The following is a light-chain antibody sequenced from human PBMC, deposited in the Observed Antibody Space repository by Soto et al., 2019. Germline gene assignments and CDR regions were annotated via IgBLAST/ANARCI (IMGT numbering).Light chain of an antibody. CDR1: SSDVGGYNY. CDR3: SSYTRSSTLV. CDR2: EVS. V-gene: IGLV2-14*01. Sequence: QSVLAQPASVSGSPGQSITISCTGTSSDVGGYNYVSWYQQHPGKAPKLMIYEVSNRPSGVSNRFSGSKSGNTASLTISGLQAEDGADYYCSSYTRSSTLVFGTGTRSPX. J-gene: IGLJ1*01.